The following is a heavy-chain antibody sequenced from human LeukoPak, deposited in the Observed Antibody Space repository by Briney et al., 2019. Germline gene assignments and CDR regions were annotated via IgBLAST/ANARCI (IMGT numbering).Heavy chain of an antibody. CDR2: IIPIFGAA. CDR3: ARVRGITIFGVAHYYYYMDV. V-gene: IGHV1-69*13. Sequence: ASVKVSCKASGGTFSSCAISWVRQAPGQGLEWMGGIIPIFGAANCAQKFQGRVTITADESTSTAYMELSSLRSEDTAVYYCARVRGITIFGVAHYYYYMDVWGKGTTVTVSS. CDR1: GGTFSSCA. D-gene: IGHD3-3*01. J-gene: IGHJ6*03.